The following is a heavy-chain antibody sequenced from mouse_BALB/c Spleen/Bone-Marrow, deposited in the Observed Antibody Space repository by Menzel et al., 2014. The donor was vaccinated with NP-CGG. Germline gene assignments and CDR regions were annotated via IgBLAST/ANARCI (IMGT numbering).Heavy chain of an antibody. V-gene: IGHV1S22*01. CDR3: TRLGAPYAMDY. J-gene: IGHJ4*01. Sequence: LQQSGSELVRPGASVKLSCKASGYTFTXYWMXXVKQXPGQXLEWIGNIYPGSGSTNYDEKFKSKATLTVDTSSSTAYMQLSSLTSEDSAVYYCTRLGAPYAMDYWGQGTSVTVSS. CDR2: IYPGSGST. CDR1: GYTFTXYW.